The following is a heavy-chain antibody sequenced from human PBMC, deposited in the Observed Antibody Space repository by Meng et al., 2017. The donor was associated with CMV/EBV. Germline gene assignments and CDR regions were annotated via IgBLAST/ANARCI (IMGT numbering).Heavy chain of an antibody. D-gene: IGHD3-3*01. J-gene: IGHJ6*02. CDR1: GGTFSSYA. V-gene: IGHV1-69*05. CDR3: ASGRGEITIFGVVTAETSYYYGMDV. Sequence: SVKVSCKASGGTFSSYAISWVRQAPGQGREWMGGIIPLFGTANYAQKFQGRVTITTDESTSTAYMELSSLGSEDTAVYYCASGRGEITIFGVVTAETSYYYGMDVWGQGTTVTVSS. CDR2: IIPLFGTA.